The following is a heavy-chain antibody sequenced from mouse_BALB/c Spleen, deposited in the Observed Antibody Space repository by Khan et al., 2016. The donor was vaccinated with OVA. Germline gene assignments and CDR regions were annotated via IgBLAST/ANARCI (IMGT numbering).Heavy chain of an antibody. CDR1: GYTFSSYW. CDR2: ILPGSVSI. Sequence: QVQLKESGAEVMKPGASVKISCKTTGYTFSSYWIEWVKQTPGHGLEWIGEILPGSVSIKYNEKFKGKATFTAETSSNTAYIQFSSMTSEDSAVNYCYRGGLGRDRDYWGQGTSVAVSS. D-gene: IGHD4-1*01. V-gene: IGHV1-9*01. CDR3: YRGGLGRDRDY. J-gene: IGHJ4*01.